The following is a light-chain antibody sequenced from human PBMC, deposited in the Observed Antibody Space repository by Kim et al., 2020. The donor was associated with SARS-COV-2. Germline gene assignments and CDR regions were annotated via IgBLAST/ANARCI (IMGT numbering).Light chain of an antibody. V-gene: IGKV3-20*01. CDR2: ATS. CDR1: QSVSSSY. Sequence: SPGERATLSGRASQSVSSSYLAWSQQKPGQAPRLLIYATSSRATGIPDRFSGAGSGTDFTLTISRLEPEDFAVYYCQQYGTLPYTFGQGTKLEI. J-gene: IGKJ2*01. CDR3: QQYGTLPYT.